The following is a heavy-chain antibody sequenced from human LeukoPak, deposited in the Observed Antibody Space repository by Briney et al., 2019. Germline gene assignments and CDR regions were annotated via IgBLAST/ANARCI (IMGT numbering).Heavy chain of an antibody. Sequence: GGSQRLPYAASGYTFDEYDMSWVRQAPGKGLEWGSGINWNGGRTGYADSVKGRFTISRDNAKNSLYLQMNSLRAEDTALYYCARTPTTFYYYMDVWGKGTTVTVSS. CDR3: ARTPTTFYYYMDV. CDR1: GYTFDEYD. CDR2: INWNGGRT. V-gene: IGHV3-20*03. D-gene: IGHD1-26*01. J-gene: IGHJ6*03.